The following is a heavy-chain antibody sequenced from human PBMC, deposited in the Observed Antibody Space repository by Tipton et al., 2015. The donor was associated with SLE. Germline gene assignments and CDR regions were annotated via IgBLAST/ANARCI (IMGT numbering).Heavy chain of an antibody. D-gene: IGHD3-22*01. CDR2: FYYTGRT. V-gene: IGHV4-59*08. CDR3: ARLSTDYADRSGYGYFDH. CDR1: GGSISSYY. Sequence: LRLSCTVSGGSISSYYWNWIRQAGGRGLGWIGYFYYTGRTNYNPSLESRITISLDTSKNNFSLKMNAVTAADTAVYYCARLSTDYADRSGYGYFDHWGQGTLVTVSS. J-gene: IGHJ4*02.